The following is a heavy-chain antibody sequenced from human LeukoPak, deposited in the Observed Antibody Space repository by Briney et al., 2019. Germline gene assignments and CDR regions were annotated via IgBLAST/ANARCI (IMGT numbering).Heavy chain of an antibody. CDR3: ARDQEGFDY. Sequence: ASGKVSCKGSGYTFTSNYIQWVRQAPGQGLEWMGMIYPRDGSTSYAQKFQGRVTVTRDPSTSTVHMELSGLRSEDTAVYYCARDQEGFDYWGQGTLVTVSS. CDR2: IYPRDGST. J-gene: IGHJ4*02. CDR1: GYTFTSNY. V-gene: IGHV1-46*01.